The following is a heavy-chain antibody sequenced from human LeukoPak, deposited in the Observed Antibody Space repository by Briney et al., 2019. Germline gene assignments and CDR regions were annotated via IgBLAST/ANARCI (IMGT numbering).Heavy chain of an antibody. CDR2: ISSSSSYI. V-gene: IGHV3-21*01. D-gene: IGHD6-19*01. CDR3: ARFGMAGGTVDY. CDR1: GFTFTTYG. Sequence: WGSLRLSCAASGFTFTTYGMNWVRQAPGKGLEWVSAISSSSSYIYYADSVKGRFTISRDNAKNSLYLQMNSLRAEDTAVYYCARFGMAGGTVDYWGQGTLVTVSS. J-gene: IGHJ4*02.